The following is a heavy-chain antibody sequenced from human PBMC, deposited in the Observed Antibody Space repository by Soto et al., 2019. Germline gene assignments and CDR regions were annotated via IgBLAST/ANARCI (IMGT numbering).Heavy chain of an antibody. V-gene: IGHV1-2*04. CDR3: ARGGLGNRSASIVATLGQLFDY. Sequence: ASVKVSCKASGYTFTGYYMHWVRQAPGQGLEWMGWINPNSGGTNYAQKFQGWVTMTRDTSISTAYMELSRLRSDDTAVYYCARGGLGNRSASIVATLGQLFDYWGQETLVTVSS. CDR1: GYTFTGYY. D-gene: IGHD5-12*01. J-gene: IGHJ4*02. CDR2: INPNSGGT.